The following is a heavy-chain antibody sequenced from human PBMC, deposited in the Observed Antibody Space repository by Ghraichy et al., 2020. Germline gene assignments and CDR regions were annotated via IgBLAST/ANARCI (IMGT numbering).Heavy chain of an antibody. CDR3: TTNWAKVATGDY. CDR2: ITKDSDST. Sequence: GSLRLSCAASGFTYNKYAMNWVRQAPGKGLEFVSTITKDSDSTFYIDSVKGRFTISRDNSKNSLYLQMNSLRAEDTAVYYCTTNWAKVATGDYWGQGPVVTVSS. CDR1: GFTYNKYA. V-gene: IGHV3-23*01. J-gene: IGHJ1*01. D-gene: IGHD3-9*01.